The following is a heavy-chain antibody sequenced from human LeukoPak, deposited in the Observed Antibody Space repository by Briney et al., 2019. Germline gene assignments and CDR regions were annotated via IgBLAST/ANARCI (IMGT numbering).Heavy chain of an antibody. V-gene: IGHV4-59*01. D-gene: IGHD6-19*01. CDR1: GGSISSYY. J-gene: IGHJ5*02. CDR2: IYYSGST. CDR3: ARDLGGYSSGWYTGNWFDP. Sequence: SETLSLTCTVSGGSISSYYWSWIRQPPGKGLEWIGYIYYSGSTNYNPSLKSRVTISVDTSKNQFSLKLSSVTAADTAVYYCARDLGGYSSGWYTGNWFDPWGQGTLVTVSS.